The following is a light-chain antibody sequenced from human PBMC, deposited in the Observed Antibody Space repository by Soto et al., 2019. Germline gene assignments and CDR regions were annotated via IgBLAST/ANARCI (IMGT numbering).Light chain of an antibody. Sequence: EIVMTQSPGTLSVSPGERATLSCRASQSVRSNLAWYQQKPGQAPRLLIYEASTRATGIPARFSGSGSGTEVTLTISSLQSEDFAVYHCQQYNNWPPFTFGHGTKVDIK. CDR3: QQYNNWPPFT. V-gene: IGKV3-15*01. CDR2: EAS. J-gene: IGKJ3*01. CDR1: QSVRSN.